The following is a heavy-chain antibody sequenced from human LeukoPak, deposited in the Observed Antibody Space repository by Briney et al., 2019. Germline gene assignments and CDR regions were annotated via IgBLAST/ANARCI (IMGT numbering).Heavy chain of an antibody. Sequence: PGGSLRLSCAASGFTFSTYVVNWVRQAPGKGLEWVSTISGSGGTTYYADSVKGRSTISRENSKNTLYLQMSSLRDEDTAVYYCAKDRGRYYDSSGYYWGYYFDSWGQGILVTVST. CDR2: ISGSGGTT. J-gene: IGHJ4*02. V-gene: IGHV3-23*01. CDR1: GFTFSTYV. CDR3: AKDRGRYYDSSGYYWGYYFDS. D-gene: IGHD3-22*01.